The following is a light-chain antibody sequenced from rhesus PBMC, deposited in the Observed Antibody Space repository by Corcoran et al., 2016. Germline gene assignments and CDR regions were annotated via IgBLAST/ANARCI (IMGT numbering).Light chain of an antibody. Sequence: DIQMTQSPSSLSASVGDRVTITCRASENVNNYLNWYQQTPGKAPKLRINTASTLQSGGPSRFSGSGSGTDYTFTISSLQAEDVATYYCQHNYGTPLPFGGGTKVEIK. CDR3: QHNYGTPLP. CDR1: ENVNNY. CDR2: TAS. J-gene: IGKJ4*01. V-gene: IGKV1-74*01.